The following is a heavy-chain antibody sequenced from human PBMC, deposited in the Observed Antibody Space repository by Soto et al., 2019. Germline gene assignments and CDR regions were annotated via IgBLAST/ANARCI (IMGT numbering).Heavy chain of an antibody. J-gene: IGHJ4*02. Sequence: SVKVSCKASGGTFSSYAISWVRQAPGQGLEWMGGIIPIFGTANYAQKFQGRVTITADESTSTAYMELSSLRSEDTAVYYCARDRITMVRGVQTYFDYWGQGTLVTVSS. CDR3: ARDRITMVRGVQTYFDY. D-gene: IGHD3-10*01. V-gene: IGHV1-69*13. CDR2: IIPIFGTA. CDR1: GGTFSSYA.